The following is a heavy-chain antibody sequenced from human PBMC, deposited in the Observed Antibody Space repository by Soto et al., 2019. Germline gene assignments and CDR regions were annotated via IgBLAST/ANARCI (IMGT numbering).Heavy chain of an antibody. CDR2: IYYSGST. J-gene: IGHJ5*02. V-gene: IGHV4-59*01. Sequence: SETLSLTCTVSGGSISSYYWSWIRQPPGKGLEWIGYIYYSGSTNYNPSLKSRVTISVDTSKNQFSLKLSSVTAADTAVYYCARAIVVVVAATARRDWFDPWGQGTLVTVS. CDR3: ARAIVVVVAATARRDWFDP. D-gene: IGHD2-15*01. CDR1: GGSISSYY.